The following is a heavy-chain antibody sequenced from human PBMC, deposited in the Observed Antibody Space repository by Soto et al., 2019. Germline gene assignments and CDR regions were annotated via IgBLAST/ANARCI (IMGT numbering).Heavy chain of an antibody. CDR1: GFTFSSYA. J-gene: IGHJ4*02. CDR2: ISGSGGST. V-gene: IGHV3-23*01. CDR3: AKGLRDDY. D-gene: IGHD4-17*01. Sequence: PWGSLRLSCAASGFTFSSYAIIWVRQAPLKGLEWVSAISGSGGSTYYADSVKGRFTISRDNSKNTLYLQMNSLRAEDTAVYYCAKGLRDDYWGQGTLVTVSS.